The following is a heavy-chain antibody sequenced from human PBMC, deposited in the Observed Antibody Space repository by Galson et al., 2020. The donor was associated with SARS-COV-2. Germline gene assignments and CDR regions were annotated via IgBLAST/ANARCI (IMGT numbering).Heavy chain of an antibody. Sequence: SETLSLTWTVSGGSISSYYWSWIRQPPGKGLEWIGYIYYSGSTNYNPSLQSRVTISVDTSKNQFSLKLSSVTAADTAVYYCARAAQTYYDFWSGYYNAPHFDYWGQGTLVAVSS. J-gene: IGHJ4*02. CDR1: GGSISSYY. CDR3: ARAAQTYYDFWSGYYNAPHFDY. CDR2: IYYSGST. D-gene: IGHD3-3*01. V-gene: IGHV4-59*01.